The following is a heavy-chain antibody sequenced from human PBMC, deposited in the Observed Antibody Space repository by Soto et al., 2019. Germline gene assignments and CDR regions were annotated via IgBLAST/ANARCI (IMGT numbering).Heavy chain of an antibody. J-gene: IGHJ4*02. CDR2: ISYDGSNK. Sequence: QVQLVESGGGVVQPGRSLRLSCAASGFTFSSYGMHWVRQAPGKGLEWVAVISYDGSNKYYADSVKGRFTISRDNTKNKLDLQMNSLRAENTAVYYCAKDGGVAVEATGYLDYWGQGNMVTVSS. D-gene: IGHD6-19*01. CDR1: GFTFSSYG. CDR3: AKDGGVAVEATGYLDY. V-gene: IGHV3-30*18.